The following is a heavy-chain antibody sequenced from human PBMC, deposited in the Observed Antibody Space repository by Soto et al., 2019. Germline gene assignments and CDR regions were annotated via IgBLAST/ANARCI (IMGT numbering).Heavy chain of an antibody. Sequence: PSETLSLTCTVSGGSISSYYWSWIRQPPGKGLEWIGYIYYSGSTNYNPSLKSRVTISVDTSKNQFSLKLSSVTAADTAVYYCARARQNVVVVAADNYYYYYMDVWGKGTTVTVSS. V-gene: IGHV4-59*01. D-gene: IGHD2-15*01. J-gene: IGHJ6*03. CDR2: IYYSGST. CDR1: GGSISSYY. CDR3: ARARQNVVVVAADNYYYYYMDV.